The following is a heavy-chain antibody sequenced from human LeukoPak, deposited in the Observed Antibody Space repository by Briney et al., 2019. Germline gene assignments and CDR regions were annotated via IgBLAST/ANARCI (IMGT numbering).Heavy chain of an antibody. J-gene: IGHJ4*02. D-gene: IGHD5-24*01. V-gene: IGHV3-30*02. Sequence: GGSLRLSCAASGFIFSSYGMHWVRQAPGKGLGWVAFIWYDGSNKYYADSVKGRFTISRDNSKNTLYLQLNSLSADDTALYHCAKAHGDGHNHFDYWGQGTLVTVSS. CDR3: AKAHGDGHNHFDY. CDR2: IWYDGSNK. CDR1: GFIFSSYG.